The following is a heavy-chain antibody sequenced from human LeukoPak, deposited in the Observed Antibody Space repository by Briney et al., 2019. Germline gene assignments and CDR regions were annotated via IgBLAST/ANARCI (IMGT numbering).Heavy chain of an antibody. J-gene: IGHJ4*02. V-gene: IGHV1-69*04. Sequence: GASVKVSCKASGGTFSSYAISWVRQAPGQGLEWMGRIIPILGIANYAQKFQGRVTITADKSTSTAYMELSSLRSEDTAVYYCARGVGATLGPDYWGQGTLVTVSS. CDR1: GGTFSSYA. CDR2: IIPILGIA. D-gene: IGHD1-26*01. CDR3: ARGVGATLGPDY.